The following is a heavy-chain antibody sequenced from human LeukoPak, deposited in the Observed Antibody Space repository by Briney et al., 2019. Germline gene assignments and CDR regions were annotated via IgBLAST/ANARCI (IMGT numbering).Heavy chain of an antibody. CDR3: ARDLVRYYYDSSGYSGQDY. Sequence: ASVKVSCKASGGTFTSYDINWVRQAPGQGLEWMGWISAYNGNTNYAQKLQGRVTMTTDTSTSTAYMELRSLRSDDTAVYYCARDLVRYYYDSSGYSGQDYWGQGTLVTVSS. V-gene: IGHV1-18*01. CDR1: GGTFTSYD. CDR2: ISAYNGNT. J-gene: IGHJ4*02. D-gene: IGHD3-22*01.